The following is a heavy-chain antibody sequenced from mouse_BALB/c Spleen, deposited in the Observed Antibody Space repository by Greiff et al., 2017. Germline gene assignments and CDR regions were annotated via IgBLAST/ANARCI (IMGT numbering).Heavy chain of an antibody. V-gene: IGHV5-9-4*01. CDR1: GFTFSSYA. Sequence: VQLQQSGGGLVKPGGSLKLSCAASGFTFSSYAMSWVRQSPEKRLEWVAEISSGGSYTYYPDTVTGRFTISRDNAKNTLYLEMSSLRSEDTAMYYCARDRWDGFAYWGQGTLVTVSA. J-gene: IGHJ3*01. CDR3: ARDRWDGFAY. CDR2: ISSGGSYT. D-gene: IGHD4-1*01.